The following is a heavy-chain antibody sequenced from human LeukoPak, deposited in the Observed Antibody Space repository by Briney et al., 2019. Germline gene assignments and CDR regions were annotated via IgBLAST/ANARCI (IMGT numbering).Heavy chain of an antibody. CDR2: MNPNSGNP. D-gene: IGHD6-19*01. V-gene: IGHV1-8*02. J-gene: IGHJ4*02. Sequence: ASVKVSCKASGGTFSSYAISWVRQAPGQGLEWMGGMNPNSGNPDSTQKFQGRVTMTADTSINTAFMELSSLTSEDTAIYYCARRVADRFDYWGQGTLVTVS. CDR1: GGTFSSYA. CDR3: ARRVADRFDY.